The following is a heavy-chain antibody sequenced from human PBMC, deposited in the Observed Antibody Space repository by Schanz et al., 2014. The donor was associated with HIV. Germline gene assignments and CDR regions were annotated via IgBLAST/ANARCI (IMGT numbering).Heavy chain of an antibody. CDR3: AKGQDWPGPQLDH. J-gene: IGHJ4*03. Sequence: QVQLVQSGAEVKKPGASVKVSCKASGYTFTSYGITWVRQAPGQGLDWVGWISPYNGDRKYDQKFQGRVTLTTDTSTNTAYMELRSLRSDDTAVYYCAKGQDWPGPQLDHWGYGSLVIVSS. CDR2: ISPYNGDR. V-gene: IGHV1-18*01. D-gene: IGHD3-9*01. CDR1: GYTFTSYG.